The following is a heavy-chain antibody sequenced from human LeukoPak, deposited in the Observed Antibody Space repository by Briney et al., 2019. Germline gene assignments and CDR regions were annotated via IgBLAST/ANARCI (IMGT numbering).Heavy chain of an antibody. CDR1: EFTFSTYA. D-gene: IGHD1/OR15-1a*01. CDR2: ISGSGGST. Sequence: PGGSLRLSCAASEFTFSTYAMTWVRQAPGKGLEWVSAISGSGGSTYYADSVKGRFTISRDNSKNTLYLQMNSLRAEDTAVYYCAKCGTSSGFVYWGQGSLVTVSS. V-gene: IGHV3-23*01. CDR3: AKCGTSSGFVY. J-gene: IGHJ4*02.